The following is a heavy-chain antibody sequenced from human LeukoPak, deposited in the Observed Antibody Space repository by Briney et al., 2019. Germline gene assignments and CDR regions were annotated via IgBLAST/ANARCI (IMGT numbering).Heavy chain of an antibody. V-gene: IGHV4-34*01. D-gene: IGHD2-15*01. J-gene: IGHJ4*02. CDR1: GGPFSGFY. Sequence: SETLSLTCAVCGGPFSGFYRRWTPDPPGKGVEWSGEINHSGSTNYNPSLKSRVSISLDTSQKQFSPTLSSVTAAETAVYYCARRNPIVVVVAATTRYAGYWGQGTLVTVSS. CDR2: INHSGST. CDR3: ARRNPIVVVVAATTRYAGY.